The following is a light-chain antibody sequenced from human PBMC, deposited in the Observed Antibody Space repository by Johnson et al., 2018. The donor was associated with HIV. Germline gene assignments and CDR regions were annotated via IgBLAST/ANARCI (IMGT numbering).Light chain of an antibody. V-gene: IGLV1-51*01. CDR3: GTWDSSLSAYV. J-gene: IGLJ1*01. Sequence: QSVLTQPPSVSAAPGQKVTISCSGSSSNIGNNYVSWYQQLPGTAPKLLIYAKNKRPSGIPDRFSASKSGTSATLGITGLQTGDEADYYCGTWDSSLSAYVFGTGTKVTVL. CDR1: SSNIGNNY. CDR2: AKN.